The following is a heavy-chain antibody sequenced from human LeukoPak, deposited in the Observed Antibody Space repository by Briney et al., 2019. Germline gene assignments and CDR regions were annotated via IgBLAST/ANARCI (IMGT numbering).Heavy chain of an antibody. D-gene: IGHD6-6*01. Sequence: GGPLRLSCAASGFTFSYYGMHWVRQAPGKGLEWVAVIWYDGSNKYYADSVKGRFTISRDNSKNTLYLQMNSLRAEDTAVYYCARVHFSSSPYFDYWGQGTLVTVSS. CDR1: GFTFSYYG. CDR2: IWYDGSNK. J-gene: IGHJ4*02. CDR3: ARVHFSSSPYFDY. V-gene: IGHV3-33*01.